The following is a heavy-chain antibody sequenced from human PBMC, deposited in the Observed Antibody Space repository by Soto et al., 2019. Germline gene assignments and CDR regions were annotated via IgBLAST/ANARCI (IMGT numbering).Heavy chain of an antibody. V-gene: IGHV4-4*07. CDR1: SGSFSTYY. CDR2: IYSTGST. J-gene: IGHJ4*02. D-gene: IGHD6-13*01. CDR3: AGGAAADYFDY. Sequence: SETLSLTCTVASGSFSTYYWRWIRQPAGKGLEWIGRIYSTGSTPYNTSLKRRITMSVDTSKNQFSLKLSSVHAADTAVYYCAGGAAADYFDYWGQGTLVTVS.